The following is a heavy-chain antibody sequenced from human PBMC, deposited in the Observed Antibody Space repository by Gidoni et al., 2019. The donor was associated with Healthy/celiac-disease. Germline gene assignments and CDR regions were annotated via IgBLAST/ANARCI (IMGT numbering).Heavy chain of an antibody. D-gene: IGHD2-15*01. CDR3: ARAARYCSGGSCYWFDP. CDR1: GGSISSGSYY. Sequence: QVQLQESGPGLVKPSQTLSLTCTVPGGSISSGSYYWSWIRQPAGKGLEWVGRFYTRGSTNYNPSLKSRVTMSVDTSKNQFSLKLSSVTAADTAVYYCARAARYCSGGSCYWFDPWGQGTLVTVSS. CDR2: FYTRGST. J-gene: IGHJ5*02. V-gene: IGHV4-61*02.